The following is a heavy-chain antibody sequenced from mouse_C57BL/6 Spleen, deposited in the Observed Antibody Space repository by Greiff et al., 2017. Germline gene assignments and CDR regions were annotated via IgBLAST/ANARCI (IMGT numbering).Heavy chain of an antibody. D-gene: IGHD1-1*01. CDR1: GFSLTSYG. CDR2: IWRGGST. V-gene: IGHV2-5*01. CDR3: AKNSPSTTVVATDYAMDY. J-gene: IGHJ4*01. Sequence: VQLVESGPGLVQPSQSLSITCTVSGFSLTSYGVHWVRQSPGKGLEWLGVIWRGGSTDYNAAFMSRLSITKDNSKSQVFFKMNSLQADDTAIYYCAKNSPSTTVVATDYAMDYWGQGTSVTVSS.